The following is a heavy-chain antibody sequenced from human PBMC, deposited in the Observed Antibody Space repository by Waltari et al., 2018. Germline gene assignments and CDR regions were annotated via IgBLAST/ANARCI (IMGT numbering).Heavy chain of an antibody. CDR3: ARDRGRGLYLDS. Sequence: QLQLQESGPGLVKPSGTLSLTCPVPGDSVPNSYCWSWVRQSPEKGLEWIGQIHGSGRANYNPSLESRVTISIDRSNNQFSLKVTSTTAADTAVYYCARDRGRGLYLDSWGQGTLVTVSP. CDR1: GDSVPNSYC. D-gene: IGHD2-15*01. CDR2: IHGSGRA. J-gene: IGHJ4*02. V-gene: IGHV4-4*02.